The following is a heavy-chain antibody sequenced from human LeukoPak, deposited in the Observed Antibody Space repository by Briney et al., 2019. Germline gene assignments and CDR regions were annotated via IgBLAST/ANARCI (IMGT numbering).Heavy chain of an antibody. CDR1: GFTFSSYG. Sequence: GGSLRLSCAASGFTFSSYGMHWVRQAPGKGLEWVAVIWYDGSNKYYADSVKGRFTISRDNSKNTLYLQMNSLRAEDTAVYYCAKELSPYGDYPDYWGQGTLVTVSS. J-gene: IGHJ4*02. CDR2: IWYDGSNK. V-gene: IGHV3-33*06. CDR3: AKELSPYGDYPDY. D-gene: IGHD4-17*01.